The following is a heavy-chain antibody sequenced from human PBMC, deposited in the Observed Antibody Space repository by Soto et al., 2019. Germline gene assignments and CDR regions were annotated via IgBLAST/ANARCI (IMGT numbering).Heavy chain of an antibody. D-gene: IGHD2-2*01. Sequence: EVQLLESGGGLVQPGGSLRLSCAASGFTFSSYAMSWVRQAPGKGLEWVSAISGSGGSTYYADSVKGRFTISSDNSNNTLYLQMNSLRAEDTDVYYCAKSSLLPAAICDYWGQGTLVTVSS. CDR2: ISGSGGST. CDR1: GFTFSSYA. V-gene: IGHV3-23*01. CDR3: AKSSLLPAAICDY. J-gene: IGHJ4*02.